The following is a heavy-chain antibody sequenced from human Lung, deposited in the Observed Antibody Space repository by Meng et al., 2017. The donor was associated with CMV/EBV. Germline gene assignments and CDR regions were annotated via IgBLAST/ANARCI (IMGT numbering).Heavy chain of an antibody. J-gene: IGHJ3*02. CDR3: ATGNGNSNAFDI. Sequence: GESLKISCAASGFTFRNAWMSWVRQAPGKGLEWVGRIKNNTDGGTTDYAAPVKGRFTFSRDDSKTTLYLQMNSLKTEDTAVYYRATGNGNSNAFDIWGQGTVVTVSS. CDR2: IKNNTDGGTT. D-gene: IGHD4-23*01. V-gene: IGHV3-15*01. CDR1: GFTFRNAW.